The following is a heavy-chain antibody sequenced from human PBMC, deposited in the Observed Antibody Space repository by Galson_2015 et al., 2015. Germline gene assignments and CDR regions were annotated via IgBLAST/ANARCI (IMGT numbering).Heavy chain of an antibody. J-gene: IGHJ4*02. CDR3: ARVPCSSTSCSIDY. D-gene: IGHD2-2*01. CDR2: IYHRGST. Sequence: SETLSLTCGVSGGSISSSNWWRWVRQPQGKGLEWIGEIYHRGSTNYDPSLKSRVTISVEKSKNQFPLKLRSVTAADTAVYYCARVPCSSTSCSIDYWGQGTLVTVSS. V-gene: IGHV4-4*02. CDR1: GGSISSSNW.